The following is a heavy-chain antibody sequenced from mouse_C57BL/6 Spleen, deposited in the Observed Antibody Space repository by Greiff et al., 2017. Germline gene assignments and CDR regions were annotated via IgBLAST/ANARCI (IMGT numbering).Heavy chain of an antibody. CDR3: TRAEIYDGYYVRYYAMDY. V-gene: IGHV1-15*01. D-gene: IGHD2-3*01. Sequence: VQLQQSGAELVRPGASVTLSCKASGYTFTDYEMHWVKQTPVHGLEWIGAIDTETGGTAYNQKVQGKAILTADKSSSTAYMELRSLTSEDSAVYYCTRAEIYDGYYVRYYAMDYWGQGTSVTVSS. CDR2: IDTETGGT. CDR1: GYTFTDYE. J-gene: IGHJ4*01.